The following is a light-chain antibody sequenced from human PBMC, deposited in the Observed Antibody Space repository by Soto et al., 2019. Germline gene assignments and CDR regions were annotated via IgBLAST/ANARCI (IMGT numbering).Light chain of an antibody. J-gene: IGKJ4*01. CDR3: QQYNNWPRAT. V-gene: IGKV3-15*01. Sequence: EIVMTQSPATLSVSPGEGATLSCRASQSVSSNLAWYQQKPGQAPRLLMFRTSSRATGFPARFSGSRSGTEFNLTISSLQSEDFGVYYCQQYNNWPRATFGGGTKV. CDR1: QSVSSN. CDR2: RTS.